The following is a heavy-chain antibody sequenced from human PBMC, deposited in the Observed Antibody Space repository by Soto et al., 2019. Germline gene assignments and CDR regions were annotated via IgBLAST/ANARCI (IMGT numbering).Heavy chain of an antibody. D-gene: IGHD3-9*01. Sequence: QVHLQESGPGLVRPSQTLSLTCTVSGGSINSRGYYWTWIRQHPGKGLEWIGNIYYSGSIHFNPSLKSRLTMLVDTSDNQFSLKLTSVTAADTAVYYCARQSESTGYFYGWFDPWGQGTLVTVSS. V-gene: IGHV4-31*03. CDR3: ARQSESTGYFYGWFDP. CDR1: GGSINSRGYY. J-gene: IGHJ5*02. CDR2: IYYSGSI.